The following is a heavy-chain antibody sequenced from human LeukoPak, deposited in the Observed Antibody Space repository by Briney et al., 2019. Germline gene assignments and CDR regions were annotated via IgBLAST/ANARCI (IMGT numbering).Heavy chain of an antibody. CDR3: ARSGGSYYGFDY. J-gene: IGHJ4*02. V-gene: IGHV4-34*01. Sequence: SETLSLTCAVYGGSFSGYYWSWIRQPPGKGLEWIGEINHSGSTNYNPSLKSRVTISVDTSKNQFSLKLSSVTAADTAVYYCARSGGSYYGFDYWGQGTLVTVSS. CDR2: INHSGST. CDR1: GGSFSGYY. D-gene: IGHD1-26*01.